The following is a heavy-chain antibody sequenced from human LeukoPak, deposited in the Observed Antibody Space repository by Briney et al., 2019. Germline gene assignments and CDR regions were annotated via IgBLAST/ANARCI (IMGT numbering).Heavy chain of an antibody. CDR2: IYYSGSA. V-gene: IGHV4-31*11. CDR1: GGSISSADFY. Sequence: ASETLSLTCAVSGGSISSADFYWSWIRQHPGKGLEWIGFIYYSGSAYYNPSLKSRVSISIDTSKNQFSLTLNSVTAADTAVYYCATGSDFVDYWGQGTLVTVSS. CDR3: ATGSDFVDY. J-gene: IGHJ4*02.